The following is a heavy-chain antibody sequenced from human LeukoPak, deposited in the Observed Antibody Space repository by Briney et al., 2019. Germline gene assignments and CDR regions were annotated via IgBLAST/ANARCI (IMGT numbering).Heavy chain of an antibody. J-gene: IGHJ3*01. V-gene: IGHV3-23*01. CDR1: GFTFSSAA. Sequence: GGSLRLSCAASGFTFSSAAMTWVRQAPGKGLEWVSLIASSGGSTYYADSVKGRFTISRDNSKNTLSLQMNSLRVEDPAIYSCAKDIQFSTGGLGTMVTVSS. CDR2: IASSGGST. D-gene: IGHD5-24*01. CDR3: AKDIQFST.